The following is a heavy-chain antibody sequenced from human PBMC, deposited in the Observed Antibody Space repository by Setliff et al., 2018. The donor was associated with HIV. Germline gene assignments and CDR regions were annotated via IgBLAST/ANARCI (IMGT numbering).Heavy chain of an antibody. Sequence: SETLSLTCAVSGYAITSGFYWGWIRQPPGQGLEWIGTVCYSGGTYYNPSLMGRVTISVATSKNQFSLRLSSVTAADTAVYYCARHSGSGYYLIDPWGQGTLVTVSS. CDR3: ARHSGSGYYLIDP. V-gene: IGHV4-38-2*01. D-gene: IGHD3-22*01. CDR1: GYAITSGFY. CDR2: VCYSGGT. J-gene: IGHJ5*02.